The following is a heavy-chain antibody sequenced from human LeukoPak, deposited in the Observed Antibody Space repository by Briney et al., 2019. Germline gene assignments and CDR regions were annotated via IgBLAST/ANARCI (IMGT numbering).Heavy chain of an antibody. V-gene: IGHV4-59*01. Sequence: SETLSLTCTVSGGSISSYYWSWIQQPPGKGLEWIGYIYYSGSTNYNPSLKSRVTISVDTSKNQFSLKLSSVTAADTAVYYCARARVAVAGLTFDYWGQGTLVTVSS. CDR3: ARARVAVAGLTFDY. J-gene: IGHJ4*02. CDR2: IYYSGST. D-gene: IGHD6-19*01. CDR1: GGSISSYY.